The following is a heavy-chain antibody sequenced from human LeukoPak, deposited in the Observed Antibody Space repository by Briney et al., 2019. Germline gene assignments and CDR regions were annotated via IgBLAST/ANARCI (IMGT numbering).Heavy chain of an antibody. CDR2: INHSGST. CDR1: GGSISSSSYY. Sequence: SETLSLTCTVSGGSISSSSYYWSWIRQPPGKGLEWIGEINHSGSTNYNPSLKSRVTISVDTSKNQFSLKLSSVTAADTAVYYCARFSRRSIDYWGQGTLVTVSS. J-gene: IGHJ4*02. V-gene: IGHV4-39*07. CDR3: ARFSRRSIDY. D-gene: IGHD3-10*01.